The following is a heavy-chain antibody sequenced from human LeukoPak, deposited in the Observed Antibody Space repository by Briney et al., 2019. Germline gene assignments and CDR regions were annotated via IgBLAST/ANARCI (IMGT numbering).Heavy chain of an antibody. CDR2: ISGNGIST. D-gene: IGHD1-1*01. Sequence: GGSLRLSCAASGFTFSSYAMSWVRQAPGKGLEWVSTISGNGISTYYADSVKGRFTTSRDNFKNTLYLQMNSPRAEDTAVYHCAKKGHRTGTTHIDFWGQGTLVTVSS. CDR3: AKKGHRTGTTHIDF. J-gene: IGHJ4*02. CDR1: GFTFSSYA. V-gene: IGHV3-23*01.